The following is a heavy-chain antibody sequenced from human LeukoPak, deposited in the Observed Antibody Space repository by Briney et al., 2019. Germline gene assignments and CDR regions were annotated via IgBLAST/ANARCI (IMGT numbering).Heavy chain of an antibody. Sequence: ASVKVSCKASGYTFTSYDINWVRQATGQGLEWMGWMNPNSGNTGYAQKFQGRVTMTRNTSISTAYMKLSSLRSEDTAVYYCARGGGLVTTFPTQTYYYYYYGMDVWGQGTTVTVSS. CDR1: GYTFTSYD. D-gene: IGHD4-11*01. CDR3: ARGGGLVTTFPTQTYYYYYYGMDV. V-gene: IGHV1-8*01. CDR2: MNPNSGNT. J-gene: IGHJ6*02.